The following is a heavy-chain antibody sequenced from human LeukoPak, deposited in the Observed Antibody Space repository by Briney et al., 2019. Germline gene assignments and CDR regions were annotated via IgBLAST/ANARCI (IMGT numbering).Heavy chain of an antibody. Sequence: GGSLRLSCAASGFTFSSYAMSWVRQAPGKGLEWVSAISGSGGSTYYADSVKGRFTISRDNSKNTLYLQMNSLRAEDTAVYYCAKDPAYISSYPHDYWGQGTLVTVSS. J-gene: IGHJ4*02. V-gene: IGHV3-23*01. CDR2: ISGSGGST. CDR3: AKDPAYISSYPHDY. CDR1: GFTFSSYA. D-gene: IGHD6-6*01.